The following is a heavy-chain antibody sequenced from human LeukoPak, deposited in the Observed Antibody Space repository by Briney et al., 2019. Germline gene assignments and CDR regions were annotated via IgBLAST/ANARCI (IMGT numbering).Heavy chain of an antibody. Sequence: GGSLRLSCAASGFTFSSYAMSWVRQAPGKGLEWVSAISGGGGSTYYADSVKGRFTISRDNSKNTLYLQMNSLRAEDTAVYYCAKDLNDYVWGSYRPTRIFDYWGQGTLVTVSS. CDR3: AKDLNDYVWGSYRPTRIFDY. J-gene: IGHJ4*02. CDR1: GFTFSSYA. V-gene: IGHV3-23*01. CDR2: ISGGGGST. D-gene: IGHD3-16*02.